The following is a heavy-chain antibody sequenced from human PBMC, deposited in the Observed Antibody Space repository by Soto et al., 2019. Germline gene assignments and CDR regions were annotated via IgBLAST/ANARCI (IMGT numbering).Heavy chain of an antibody. J-gene: IGHJ5*02. CDR2: IRNKDRGYTT. CDR3: SDLGTRFVP. CDR1: GSSFNDHY. Sequence: EEQLAESGGGLVQPGGSLRLSCAGSGSSFNDHYIDWVRQAPGKGLEWIGQIRNKDRGYTTDYAASVRGRFTISKDDSCKPLYLHITSLKTEDTAVYYCSDLGTRFVPWGQGTLVTVSS. V-gene: IGHV3-72*01.